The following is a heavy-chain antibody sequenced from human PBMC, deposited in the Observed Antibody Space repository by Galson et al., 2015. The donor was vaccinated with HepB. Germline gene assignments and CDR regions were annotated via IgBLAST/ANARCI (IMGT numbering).Heavy chain of an antibody. Sequence: SLRLSCAASGFTFSSYGMHWVRQAPGKGLEWVAFIRYDGSNKYYADSVKGRFTISRDNSKNTLYLQMNSLRAEDTAVYYCAKELGYSSSWGGDYWGQGTLVTVSS. CDR3: AKELGYSSSWGGDY. CDR1: GFTFSSYG. V-gene: IGHV3-30*02. D-gene: IGHD6-13*01. CDR2: IRYDGSNK. J-gene: IGHJ4*02.